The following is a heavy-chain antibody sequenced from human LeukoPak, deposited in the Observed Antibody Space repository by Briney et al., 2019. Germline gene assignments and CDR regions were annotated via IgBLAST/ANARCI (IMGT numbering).Heavy chain of an antibody. D-gene: IGHD2-2*01. Sequence: PSETLSLTCTVSGGSNSSSSYYWGWIRQPPGKGLEWIGSIYYSGSTYYNPSLKSRVTISVDTSKNQFSLKLSSVTAADTAVYYCARIYCSSTSCYLPFDYWGQGTLVTVSS. CDR3: ARIYCSSTSCYLPFDY. J-gene: IGHJ4*02. CDR2: IYYSGST. CDR1: GGSNSSSSYY. V-gene: IGHV4-39*01.